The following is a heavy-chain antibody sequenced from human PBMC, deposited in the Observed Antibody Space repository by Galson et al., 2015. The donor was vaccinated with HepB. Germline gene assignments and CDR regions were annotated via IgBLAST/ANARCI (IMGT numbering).Heavy chain of an antibody. D-gene: IGHD3-22*01. CDR3: ARVPGVEVNRGYFDF. V-gene: IGHV6-1*01. J-gene: IGHJ4*02. CDR1: GDSVSTNSAA. CDR2: TYYRSKWYH. Sequence: CAISGDSVSTNSAAWFWIRQSPSRGLEWLGRTYYRSKWYHDYAESVKSRIIINPDTSKNQFSLQLNSVTSDDTAVYYCARVPGVEVNRGYFDFWGQGTLVTGSS.